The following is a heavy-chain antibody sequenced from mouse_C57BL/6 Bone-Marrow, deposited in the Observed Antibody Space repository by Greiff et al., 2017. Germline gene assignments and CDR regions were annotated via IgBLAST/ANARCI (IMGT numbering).Heavy chain of an antibody. V-gene: IGHV1-19*01. CDR2: INPYNGGT. D-gene: IGHD2-3*01. J-gene: IGHJ4*01. Sequence: EVKLMESGPVLVKPGASVKMSCKASGYTFTDYYMNWVKQSHGKSLEWIGVINPYNGGTSYNQKFKGKATLTVDKSSSTAYMELNSLTSEDSAVYYCARGVWLLLEDYAMDYWGQGTSVTVSS. CDR1: GYTFTDYY. CDR3: ARGVWLLLEDYAMDY.